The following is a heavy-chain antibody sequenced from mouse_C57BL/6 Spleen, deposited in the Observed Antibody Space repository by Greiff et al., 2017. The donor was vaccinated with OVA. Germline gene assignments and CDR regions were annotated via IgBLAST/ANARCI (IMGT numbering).Heavy chain of an antibody. CDR2: IDPETGGT. Sequence: QVQLQQSGPELVKPGASVKISCKASGYTFTDYEMHWVKQTPVHGLEWIGAIDPETGGTAYNQKFKGKAILTADKSSSTAYMELRSLTSEDSAVYYCTSTATTAYAMDYGGQGTSVTVSS. CDR3: TSTATTAYAMDY. CDR1: GYTFTDYE. V-gene: IGHV1-15*01. J-gene: IGHJ4*01. D-gene: IGHD1-2*01.